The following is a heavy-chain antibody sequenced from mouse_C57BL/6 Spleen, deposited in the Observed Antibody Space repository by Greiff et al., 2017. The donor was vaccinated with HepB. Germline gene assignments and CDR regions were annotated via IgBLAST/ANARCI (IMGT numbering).Heavy chain of an antibody. V-gene: IGHV5-9-1*02. D-gene: IGHD1-1*01. CDR3: TRDAFYYYGSSIYWYFDV. CDR1: GFTFSSYA. Sequence: EVNLVESGEGLVKPGGSLKLSCAASGFTFSSYAMSWVRQTPEKRLEWVAYISSGGDSIYYADTVKGRFTISRDNARNTLYLQMSSLKSVATAMYYCTRDAFYYYGSSIYWYFDVWGTGTTVTVSS. J-gene: IGHJ1*03. CDR2: ISSGGDSI.